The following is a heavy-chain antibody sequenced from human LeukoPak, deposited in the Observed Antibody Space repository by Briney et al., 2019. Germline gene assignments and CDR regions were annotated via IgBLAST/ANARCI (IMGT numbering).Heavy chain of an antibody. CDR1: GFTVSSNY. Sequence: GGSLRLSCAASGFTVSSNYMSWVRQAPGKGLEWVSAISGSGGSTYYADSVKGRFTISRDNSKNTLYLQMNSLRAEDTAVYYCAKAPIAGAILDFDYWGQGTLVTVSS. J-gene: IGHJ4*02. CDR3: AKAPIAGAILDFDY. D-gene: IGHD3-16*02. V-gene: IGHV3-23*01. CDR2: ISGSGGST.